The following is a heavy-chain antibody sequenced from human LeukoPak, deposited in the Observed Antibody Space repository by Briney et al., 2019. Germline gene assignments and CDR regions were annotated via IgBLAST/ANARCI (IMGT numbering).Heavy chain of an antibody. CDR2: IIPILGTA. V-gene: IGHV1-69*10. CDR1: GGTFSSYA. D-gene: IGHD6-13*01. J-gene: IGHJ4*02. CDR3: ASEDGYSSSWYYFDH. Sequence: SVKVSCKASGGTFSSYAISWVRQAPGQGLEWMGGIIPILGTANYAQKFQGRVTITADKSTSTAYMELSSLRSEDTAVYYCASEDGYSSSWYYFDHWGQGTLVTVSS.